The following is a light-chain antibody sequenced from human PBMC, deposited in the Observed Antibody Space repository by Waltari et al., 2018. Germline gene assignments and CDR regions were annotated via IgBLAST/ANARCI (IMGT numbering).Light chain of an antibody. CDR1: QSISSY. V-gene: IGKV1-39*01. J-gene: IGKJ4*01. CDR3: QQSYSLT. Sequence: DIQMTQSPSSLYASVGDRVTITCRASQSISSYLNWYQQKPGKAPKLLIYAASSLQSGVPSRFSGSGSGTDFTLTISSLQPEDFATYYCQQSYSLTFGGGTKVEIK. CDR2: AAS.